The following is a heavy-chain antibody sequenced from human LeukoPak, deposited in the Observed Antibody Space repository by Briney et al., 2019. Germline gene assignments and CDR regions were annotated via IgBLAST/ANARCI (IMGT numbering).Heavy chain of an antibody. Sequence: ASVKVSCKASGHTFTGYYMHWVRQAPGQGLEWMGWINPNSGGTNYAQKFQGRVTMTRDTSISTAYMELSRLRSDDTAVYYCAGTTYYDILTVGAFDIWGQGTMVTVSS. D-gene: IGHD3-9*01. J-gene: IGHJ3*02. V-gene: IGHV1-2*02. CDR2: INPNSGGT. CDR3: AGTTYYDILTVGAFDI. CDR1: GHTFTGYY.